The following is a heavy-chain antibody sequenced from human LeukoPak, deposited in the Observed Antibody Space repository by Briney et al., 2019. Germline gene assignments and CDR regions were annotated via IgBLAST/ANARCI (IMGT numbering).Heavy chain of an antibody. Sequence: GGSLRLSCAASGFTFDDYAMHWVRQAPGKGLEWVSAISWNSGSIGYADSVKGRFTISRDNAKNSLYLQMNSLRAEDTAMYYCARDSAGNDYWGQGTLVTVSS. CDR3: ARDSAGNDY. CDR1: GFTFDDYA. D-gene: IGHD6-13*01. CDR2: ISWNSGSI. V-gene: IGHV3-9*01. J-gene: IGHJ4*02.